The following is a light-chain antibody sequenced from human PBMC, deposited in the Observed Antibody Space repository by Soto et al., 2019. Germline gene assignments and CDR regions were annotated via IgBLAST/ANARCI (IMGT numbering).Light chain of an antibody. CDR2: DAS. V-gene: IGKV1-5*01. CDR1: QTISSW. Sequence: DIQMTQSPSTLSASVGDRVSITCRASQTISSWLAWYQQKPGKDPKLLIYDASSLESGVPSRFIGSGSGTEFTITISSLQPDDFATYYCQQYKSSRSCGQGPTMEIK. J-gene: IGKJ1*01. CDR3: QQYKSSRS.